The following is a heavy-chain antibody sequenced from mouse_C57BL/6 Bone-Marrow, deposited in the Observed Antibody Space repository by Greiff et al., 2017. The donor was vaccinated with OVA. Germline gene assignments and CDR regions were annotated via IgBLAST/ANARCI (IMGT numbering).Heavy chain of an antibody. CDR1: GYTFTDYE. CDR3: TRGSSQAWFAY. J-gene: IGHJ3*01. Sequence: QVQLKQSGAELVRPGASVTLSCKASGYTFTDYEMHWVKQTPVHGLEWIGAIDPETGGTAYNQKFKGKAILTADKSSSTAYMELRSLTSEDSAVYYCTRGSSQAWFAYWGQGTLVTVSA. D-gene: IGHD1-1*01. CDR2: IDPETGGT. V-gene: IGHV1-15*01.